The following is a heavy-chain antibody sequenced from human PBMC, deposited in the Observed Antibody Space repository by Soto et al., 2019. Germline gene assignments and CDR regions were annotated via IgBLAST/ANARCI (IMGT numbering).Heavy chain of an antibody. V-gene: IGHV3-48*02. J-gene: IGHJ4*02. CDR1: GFTFRSYS. Sequence: GGSLRLSCAASGFTFRSYSMNWVRQAPGKGLEWVSYISGSSSSKYYADSVKGRFTISRDNAKNSLYLQMNSLRDEDTAVYYCARDENYYDSSGCGYWGQGTQVTVSS. CDR3: ARDENYYDSSGCGY. CDR2: ISGSSSSK. D-gene: IGHD3-22*01.